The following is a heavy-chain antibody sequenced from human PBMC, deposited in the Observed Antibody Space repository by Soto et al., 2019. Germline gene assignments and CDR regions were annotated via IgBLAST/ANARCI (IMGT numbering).Heavy chain of an antibody. Sequence: ASVKVSCKASGYNFTSYGISWVRQAPGQGLEWMGWISAYNGNTNYAQKLQGRVTMTTDTSTSTAYMELRSLRSDDTAVYYCARDTTYYDFWSGEPSGYYMDVWGKGTTVTVSS. V-gene: IGHV1-18*01. CDR2: ISAYNGNT. CDR1: GYNFTSYG. CDR3: ARDTTYYDFWSGEPSGYYMDV. J-gene: IGHJ6*03. D-gene: IGHD3-3*01.